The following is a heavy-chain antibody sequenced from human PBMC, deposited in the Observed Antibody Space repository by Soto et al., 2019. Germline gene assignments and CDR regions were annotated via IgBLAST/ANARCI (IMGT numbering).Heavy chain of an antibody. CDR1: EFTFSDYY. D-gene: IGHD7-27*01. CDR3: ARGAPWGVTFPFDI. J-gene: IGHJ3*02. V-gene: IGHV3-11*05. CDR2: ITSSSTNT. Sequence: QLVESGGGLVKPGASLRLSCLASEFTFSDYYMHWIRQAPGKGLEWISSITSSSTNTDYAASVKGRFTIARDNAKNSVFLQMSSLRVDDTAIYYCARGAPWGVTFPFDIWGQGTMVSVSS.